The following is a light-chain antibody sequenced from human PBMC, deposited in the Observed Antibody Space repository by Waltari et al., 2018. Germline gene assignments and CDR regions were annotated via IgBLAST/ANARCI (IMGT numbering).Light chain of an antibody. CDR3: ATWDNSLTDVV. Sequence: QSVLTQPPSVSAAPGQKVTISCSGSSSNIGTYYVSWYHQLPGAAPKLLIYENNKRPSGIPDRFSASKSGTSATLGITGLQIGDEADYYCATWDNSLTDVVFGGGTKLTVL. J-gene: IGLJ2*01. V-gene: IGLV1-51*01. CDR1: SSNIGTYY. CDR2: ENN.